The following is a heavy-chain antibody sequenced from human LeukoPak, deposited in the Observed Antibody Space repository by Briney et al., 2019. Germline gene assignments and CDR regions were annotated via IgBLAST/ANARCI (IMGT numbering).Heavy chain of an antibody. J-gene: IGHJ5*02. V-gene: IGHV4-38-2*01. CDR1: GYSISSGYY. CDR2: IYHSGST. D-gene: IGHD1-20*01. CDR3: ARNRITGTSENWFDP. Sequence: SETPSLTCAVSGYSISSGYYWGWIRQPPGKGLEWIGSIYHSGSTYYNPPLKSRVTILVDTSKNQFSLKLSSVTAADTAVYYCARNRITGTSENWFDPWGQGTLVTVSS.